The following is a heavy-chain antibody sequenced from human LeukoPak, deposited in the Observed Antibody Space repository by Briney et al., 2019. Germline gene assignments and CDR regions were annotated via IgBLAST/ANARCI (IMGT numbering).Heavy chain of an antibody. Sequence: GGSLRLTCAASGFTFSSYAMSWVRQAPGKGLEWVSGISGSGTSTFYADSVKGRFTISRDNSKITLYLQMNSLRAEDTAVYYCAKSYNGYESKPDYWGQGTLVTVSS. J-gene: IGHJ4*02. V-gene: IGHV3-23*01. CDR1: GFTFSSYA. CDR2: ISGSGTST. D-gene: IGHD5-12*01. CDR3: AKSYNGYESKPDY.